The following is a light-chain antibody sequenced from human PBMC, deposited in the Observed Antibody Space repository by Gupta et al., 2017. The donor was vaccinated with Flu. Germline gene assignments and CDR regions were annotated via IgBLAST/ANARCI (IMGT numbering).Light chain of an antibody. V-gene: IGKV3-11*01. J-gene: IGKJ5*01. Sequence: VLTQSPAALSLTPGERAALSVSAKQSVTTYLAWYQRKVGKAPRLLIYEASNRASSIPARWSGRESRTYFTLTISSLEPEDFAVYYCQQGGNWPPELRFGQGTQMDIK. CDR3: QQGGNWPPELR. CDR1: QSVTTY. CDR2: EAS.